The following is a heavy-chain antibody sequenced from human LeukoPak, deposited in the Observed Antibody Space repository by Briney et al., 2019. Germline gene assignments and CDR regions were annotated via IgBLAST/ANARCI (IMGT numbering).Heavy chain of an antibody. CDR2: IWYDGSNK. V-gene: IGHV3-33*01. J-gene: IGHJ4*02. CDR1: GFTFSSYG. D-gene: IGHD6-13*01. CDR3: ARLARIAAAGTPWGDY. Sequence: GRSLRLSCAASGFTFSSYGMHWVRQAPGKGLEWEAVIWYDGSNKYYADSVKGRFTISRDNSKNTLYLQMNSLRAEDTAVYYCARLARIAAAGTPWGDYWGQGTLVTVSS.